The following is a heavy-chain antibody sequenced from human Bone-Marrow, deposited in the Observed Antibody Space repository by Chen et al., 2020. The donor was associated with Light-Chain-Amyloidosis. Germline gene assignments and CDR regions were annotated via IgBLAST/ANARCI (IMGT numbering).Heavy chain of an antibody. CDR3: ARRRDGYNFDY. V-gene: IGHV5-51*01. CDR2: IYPDASDA. CDR1: GYTFPNYW. J-gene: IGHJ4*02. D-gene: IGHD5-12*01. Sequence: DVQLEQSGPEVEKPGESLKISCKGSGYTFPNYWIGWVRQVPGKGLEWLGVIYPDASDARYGPSFEGQVTISADKSITTAYLQWRSLKASDTAMYYCARRRDGYNFDYWGQGTLVTVSS.